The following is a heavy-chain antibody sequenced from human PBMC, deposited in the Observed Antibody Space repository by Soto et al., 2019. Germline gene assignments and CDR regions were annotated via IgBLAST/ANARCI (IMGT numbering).Heavy chain of an antibody. CDR2: IYYSGST. V-gene: IGHV4-59*01. D-gene: IGHD2-2*01. CDR3: ARAYCSSTSCYATPQTKNWFDP. Sequence: NPSETLSLTCTVSGGSISSYYWSWIRQPPGKGLEWIGYIYYSGSTNYNPSLKNRVTISVDTSKTQFSLKLSSVTAADTAVYYCARAYCSSTSCYATPQTKNWFDPWGQGTLVTVSS. J-gene: IGHJ5*02. CDR1: GGSISSYY.